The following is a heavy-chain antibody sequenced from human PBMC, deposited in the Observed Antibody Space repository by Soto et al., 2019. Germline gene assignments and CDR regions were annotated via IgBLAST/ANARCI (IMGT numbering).Heavy chain of an antibody. D-gene: IGHD2-2*01. J-gene: IGHJ4*02. CDR1: GFTFRVYA. CDR3: ARIRQLLFVS. Sequence: VHLSESGGALVQPGGSLRLSCAASGFTFRVYAMSWFRQAPGRGLEWVSAIGGTGNTTYYADSVKGRFTIARDNSRNTLYPQMTSLRVEDTAGYYCARIRQLLFVSWGQGTLVSVSS. V-gene: IGHV3-23*01. CDR2: IGGTGNTT.